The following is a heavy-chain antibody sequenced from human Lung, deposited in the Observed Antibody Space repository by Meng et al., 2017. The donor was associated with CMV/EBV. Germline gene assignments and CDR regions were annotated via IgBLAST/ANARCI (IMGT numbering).Heavy chain of an antibody. CDR3: ARGDSSTTWLVFDY. J-gene: IGHJ4*02. D-gene: IGHD6-13*01. Sequence: ASGFNFNNYAMTWVRQAPGKGLEWVSTVLGTGPTYYADYVKGRFTISRDDSRNTLFLQLNSLRDEDTAVFYCARGDSSTTWLVFDYWGLGTLVTVSS. CDR2: VLGTGPT. CDR1: GFNFNNYA. V-gene: IGHV3-23*01.